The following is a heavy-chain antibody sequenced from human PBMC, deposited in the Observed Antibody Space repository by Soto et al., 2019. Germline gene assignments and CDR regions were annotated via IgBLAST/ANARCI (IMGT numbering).Heavy chain of an antibody. CDR1: GGSISSGGYY. CDR3: ARDLTAGGYFDY. V-gene: IGHV4-31*03. J-gene: IGHJ4*02. D-gene: IGHD2-21*02. Sequence: TLSLTCTVSGGSISSGGYYWSWIRQHPGKGLEWIGYIYYSGSTYYNPSLKSRVTISVDTSKNQFSLKLSAVTAADTAVYYCARDLTAGGYFDYWGQGTLVTVSS. CDR2: IYYSGST.